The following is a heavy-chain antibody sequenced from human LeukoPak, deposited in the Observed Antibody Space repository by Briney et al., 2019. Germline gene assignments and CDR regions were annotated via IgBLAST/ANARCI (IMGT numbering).Heavy chain of an antibody. CDR2: IYSSVT. CDR1: GDSISSSSYY. J-gene: IGHJ4*02. Sequence: SETLSLTCTVSGDSISSSSYYWGWIRQPPGKGLEWIASIYSSVTYYNPSLKRRVTISVDASKNQFSLNLSSVTAADTAVYYCASRPFLCGFAYWGQGTLVPVSS. V-gene: IGHV4-39*01. D-gene: IGHD2-21*01. CDR3: ASRPFLCGFAY.